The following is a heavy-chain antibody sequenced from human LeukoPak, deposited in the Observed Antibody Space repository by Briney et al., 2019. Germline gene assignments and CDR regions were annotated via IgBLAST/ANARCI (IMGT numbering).Heavy chain of an antibody. CDR3: ATDGGIAAALFDY. Sequence: SVKVSCKASGGTFSSYAISWVRQALGQGLEWMGGIIPIFGTANYAQKFQGRVTITADESTSTAYMELSSLRSEDTAVYYCATDGGIAAALFDYWGQGTLVTVSS. CDR1: GGTFSSYA. CDR2: IIPIFGTA. D-gene: IGHD6-13*01. J-gene: IGHJ4*02. V-gene: IGHV1-69*13.